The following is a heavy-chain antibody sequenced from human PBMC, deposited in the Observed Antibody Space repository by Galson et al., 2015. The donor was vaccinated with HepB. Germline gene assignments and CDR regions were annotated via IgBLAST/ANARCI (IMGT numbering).Heavy chain of an antibody. CDR3: ARDLYGPGSYWSGSKHYGMDV. CDR2: IYKSGST. Sequence: SLRLSCAAAGISVSSSYMTWVRQAPGKGLEWVSVIYKSGSTYYGGSVKGRLTISRDNSKTTLYLQMNSLRVEDTALYYCARDLYGPGSYWSGSKHYGMDVWGHGTTVTVSS. CDR1: GISVSSSY. J-gene: IGHJ6*02. D-gene: IGHD3-10*01. V-gene: IGHV3-66*01.